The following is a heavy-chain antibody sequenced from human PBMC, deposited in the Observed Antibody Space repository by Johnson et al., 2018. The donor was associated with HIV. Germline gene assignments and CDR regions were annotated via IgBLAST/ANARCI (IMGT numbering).Heavy chain of an antibody. CDR2: ISYDGSDK. CDR3: AGGFHRGGAFDI. Sequence: QVQLVESGGGVVQPGRSLRLSCAASGFTFSSFAIHWVRQAPCKGLEWVAVISYDGSDKYYAHSVNGRFTISRANAKNSLYLQMNSLRAEDTAVYYCAGGFHRGGAFDIWGQGTMVTVSS. V-gene: IGHV3-30-3*01. CDR1: GFTFSSFA. J-gene: IGHJ3*02. D-gene: IGHD1-14*01.